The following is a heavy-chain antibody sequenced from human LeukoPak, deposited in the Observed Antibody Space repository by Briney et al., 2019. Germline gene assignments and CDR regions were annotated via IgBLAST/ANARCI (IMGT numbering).Heavy chain of an antibody. D-gene: IGHD3-10*01. CDR2: INEDGSEE. J-gene: IGHJ4*02. CDR3: ARVGWHDGSDY. CDR1: GFTLTSFW. V-gene: IGHV3-7*05. Sequence: GGSLRLSCAASGFTLTSFWMSWVRHAPGTGLQWLANINEDGSEEYDVDSVEGRFTISRDNAKNSVNLQMNSLRVDDTAVYYCARVGWHDGSDYWGPGTLVTVSS.